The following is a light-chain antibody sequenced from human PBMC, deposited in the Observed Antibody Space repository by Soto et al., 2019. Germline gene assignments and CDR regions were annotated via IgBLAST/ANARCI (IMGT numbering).Light chain of an antibody. J-gene: IGKJ2*01. CDR1: QSVSPW. Sequence: IQMTQTPSTLSASVGDRVTIACRASQSVSPWLAWYQQKPGKAPKLLIYDVSNLQSGVPSRFSGSGSGTEFPLTRSSLQPDDFATYYCQQYNTFSHTFGQGTKLEIK. CDR3: QQYNTFSHT. V-gene: IGKV1-5*01. CDR2: DVS.